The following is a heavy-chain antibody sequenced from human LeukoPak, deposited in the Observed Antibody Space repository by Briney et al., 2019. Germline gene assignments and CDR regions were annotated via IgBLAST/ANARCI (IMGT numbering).Heavy chain of an antibody. CDR1: GYSISNSYY. V-gene: IGHV4-38-2*02. Sequence: SETLSLTCAVSGYSISNSYYWGWIRQPPGEGLEWIGSIYHTGGTYYNPSLKSRVTISIDTSKNQFSLNLSSVTAADTAVYYCARDAQTYYYDTSGYYFEYWGQGTLVTASS. J-gene: IGHJ4*02. D-gene: IGHD3-22*01. CDR3: ARDAQTYYYDTSGYYFEY. CDR2: IYHTGGT.